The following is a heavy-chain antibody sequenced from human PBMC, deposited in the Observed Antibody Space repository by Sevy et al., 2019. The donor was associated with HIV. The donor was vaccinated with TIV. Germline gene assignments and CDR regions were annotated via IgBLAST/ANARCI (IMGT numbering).Heavy chain of an antibody. CDR1: GFTFSSYS. CDR3: ARVMITFGGVIAKPFDY. CDR2: ISSSSSYI. V-gene: IGHV3-21*01. Sequence: GGSLRLSCAASGFTFSSYSINWVRQAPGKGLEWVSSISSSSSYIYYADSVKGRFTISRDNAKNSLYLQMNSLRAEDTAVYYCARVMITFGGVIAKPFDYWGQGTLVTVSS. J-gene: IGHJ4*02. D-gene: IGHD3-16*02.